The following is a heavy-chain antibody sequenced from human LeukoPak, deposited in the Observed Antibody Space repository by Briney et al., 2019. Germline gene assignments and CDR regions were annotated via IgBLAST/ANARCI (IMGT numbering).Heavy chain of an antibody. Sequence: SETRSLTCAVYGGSFSGYYWSWIRQPPGKGLEWIGEINHSGSTNYNPSLKSRVTISVDTSKNQFSLKLSSVTAADTAVYYCARWFGEAQGVYYFDYWGQGTLVTVSS. CDR1: GGSFSGYY. V-gene: IGHV4-34*01. J-gene: IGHJ4*02. D-gene: IGHD3-10*01. CDR3: ARWFGEAQGVYYFDY. CDR2: INHSGST.